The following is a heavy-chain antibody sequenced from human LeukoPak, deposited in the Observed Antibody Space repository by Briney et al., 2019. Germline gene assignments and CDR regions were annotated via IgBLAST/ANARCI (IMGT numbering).Heavy chain of an antibody. CDR3: ANLPY. J-gene: IGHJ4*02. CDR1: GFTFEDYA. Sequence: GGSLRLSCTTSGFTFEDYAMHWVRQAPGKGLEWVSGISWNGNDIGYAASVKGRFTIPRDNAKNSLYLELSSLRIEDTALYYCANLPYWGQGTLVTVSS. CDR2: ISWNGNDI. V-gene: IGHV3-9*01.